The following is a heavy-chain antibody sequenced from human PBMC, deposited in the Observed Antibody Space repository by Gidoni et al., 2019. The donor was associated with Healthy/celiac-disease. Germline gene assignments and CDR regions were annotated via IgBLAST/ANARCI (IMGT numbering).Heavy chain of an antibody. CDR3: ARDSKEAYYYYYMDV. V-gene: IGHV4-61*02. CDR1: GGSISSGSYY. J-gene: IGHJ6*03. CDR2: IYTSGST. Sequence: QVQLQESGPGLVKPSQTLSLTCTVSGGSISSGSYYWSWIRQPAGKGLEWIGRIYTSGSTNYNPSLKSRVTISVDTSKNQFSLKLSSVTAADTAVYYCARDSKEAYYYYYMDVWGKGTTVTVSS.